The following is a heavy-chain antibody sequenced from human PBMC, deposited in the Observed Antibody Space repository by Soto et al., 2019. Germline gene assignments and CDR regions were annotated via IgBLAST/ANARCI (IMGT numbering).Heavy chain of an antibody. CDR3: ARDMTYYDILTGSPWLDVLHY. V-gene: IGHV1-69*04. D-gene: IGHD3-9*01. CDR2: IIPILGIA. Sequence: GASVKVSCKASGGTFSSYTISWVRQAPGQGLEWMGRIIPILGIANYAQKFQGRVTITADKSTSTAYMELSSLRSEDTAVYYCARDMTYYDILTGSPWLDVLHYWGQGTLVTVSS. J-gene: IGHJ4*02. CDR1: GGTFSSYT.